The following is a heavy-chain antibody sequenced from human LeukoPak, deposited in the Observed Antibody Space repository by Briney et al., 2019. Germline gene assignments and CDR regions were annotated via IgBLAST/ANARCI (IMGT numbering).Heavy chain of an antibody. CDR3: ARDRTYYYDFWSGYYSPWCMDV. J-gene: IGHJ6*03. CDR1: GFTFSSYA. V-gene: IGHV3-23*01. Sequence: GGSLRLSCAASGFTFSSYAMSWVRQAPGKGLEWVSAISGSGGSTYYADSVKGRFTISRDNAKNSLYLQMNSLRAEDTAVYYCARDRTYYYDFWSGYYSPWCMDVWGKGTTVTVSS. CDR2: ISGSGGST. D-gene: IGHD3-3*01.